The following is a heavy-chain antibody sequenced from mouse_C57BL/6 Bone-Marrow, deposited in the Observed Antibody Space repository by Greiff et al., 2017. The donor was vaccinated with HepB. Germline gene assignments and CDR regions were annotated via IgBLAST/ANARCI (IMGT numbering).Heavy chain of an antibody. J-gene: IGHJ3*01. CDR2: IHPNSGST. CDR1: GYTFTSYW. CDR3: ARRGNYDYGRAY. Sequence: QVQLQQPGAELVKPGASVKLSCKASGYTFTSYWMHWVKQRPGQGLEWIGMIHPNSGSTNYNEKFKSKATLTVDKSSSTAYMQRSSLTSEDAAVYYCARRGNYDYGRAYWGQGTLVTVSA. V-gene: IGHV1-64*01. D-gene: IGHD2-4*01.